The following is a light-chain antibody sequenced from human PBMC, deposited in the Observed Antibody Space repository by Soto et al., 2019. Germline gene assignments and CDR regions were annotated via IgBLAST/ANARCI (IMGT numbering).Light chain of an antibody. CDR3: QQTYGTVGS. J-gene: IGKJ4*01. CDR2: VAS. CDR1: QTISNF. Sequence: DIQMTQSPSSLSASIGDRVTIACRASQTISNFLNWYQQRPGTAPKLLIHVASTLRTGVPLRFSGAGSGTNFSLTISNLQPEDSAIYYCQQTYGTVGSFGGGTKVDIK. V-gene: IGKV1-39*01.